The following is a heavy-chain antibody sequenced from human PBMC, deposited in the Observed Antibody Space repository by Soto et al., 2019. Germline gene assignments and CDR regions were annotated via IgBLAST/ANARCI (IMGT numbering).Heavy chain of an antibody. V-gene: IGHV3-30-3*01. J-gene: IGHJ4*02. CDR3: ARDGSLDPMIRYYFDY. Sequence: GGSLRLSCAASGFTFSSYAMHWVRQAPGKGLEWVAVISYDGSNKYYADSVKGRFTISRDNSKNTLYLQMNSLRAEDTAVYYCARDGSLDPMIRYYFDYWGQGTLVTVSS. CDR1: GFTFSSYA. CDR2: ISYDGSNK. D-gene: IGHD3-22*01.